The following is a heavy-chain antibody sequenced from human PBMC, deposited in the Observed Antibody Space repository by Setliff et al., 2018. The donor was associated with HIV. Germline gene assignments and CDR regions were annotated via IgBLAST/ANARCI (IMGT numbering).Heavy chain of an antibody. CDR3: ARQDIPTGYYLFDY. Sequence: GASVKVSCKASGYKFTGHHIQWMRQAPGQGLEWMGRINPNMGDTQYAQKFQGRIIMTRDTSINTVYMELSSLTSDDTALYYCARQDIPTGYYLFDYWGQGIQVTVSS. CDR2: INPNMGDT. V-gene: IGHV1-2*06. CDR1: GYKFTGHH. J-gene: IGHJ4*02. D-gene: IGHD3-9*01.